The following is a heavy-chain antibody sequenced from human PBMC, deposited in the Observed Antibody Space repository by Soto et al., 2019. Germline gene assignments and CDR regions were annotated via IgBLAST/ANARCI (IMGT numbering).Heavy chain of an antibody. Sequence: GESLKISCKGSGYSFTSYWIGWVRQMPGKGLEWMGIIYPGDSDTRYSPSFQGQVTISADKSISTAYLQWSSLKASDTAMYYCARRGDGYNSPAAFDIWGQGTMVTVSS. V-gene: IGHV5-51*01. CDR3: ARRGDGYNSPAAFDI. CDR1: GYSFTSYW. D-gene: IGHD5-12*01. CDR2: IYPGDSDT. J-gene: IGHJ3*02.